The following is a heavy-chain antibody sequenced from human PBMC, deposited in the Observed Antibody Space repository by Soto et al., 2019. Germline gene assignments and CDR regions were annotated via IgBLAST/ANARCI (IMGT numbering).Heavy chain of an antibody. J-gene: IGHJ4*02. CDR2: IYHSGST. CDR3: ASVPDY. Sequence: QLQLQESGSGLVKPSQTLSLTCAVSGGSISSGGYSWSWIRQPPGKGLEWIGYIYHSGSTYYNPSLKSRVTISVDRFKYQFSLKLGSLISADTSLYYCASVPDYWGQGTLVTVSS. V-gene: IGHV4-30-2*01. CDR1: GGSISSGGYS.